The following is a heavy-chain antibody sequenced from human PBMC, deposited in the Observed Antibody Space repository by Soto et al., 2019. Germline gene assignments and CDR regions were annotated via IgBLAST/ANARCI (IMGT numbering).Heavy chain of an antibody. J-gene: IGHJ4*02. D-gene: IGHD6-19*01. CDR2: IYYSGST. CDR1: GGSISSYY. Sequence: QVQLQESGPGLVKPSETLSLTCTVSGGSISSYYWSWIRQPPGKGLEGIGYIYYSGSTNYNPSLPSRVTISVDTSKNQFSLKLSAVTAADTAVYYCASTFFSSGWRFDYWGQGTLVTVSS. CDR3: ASTFFSSGWRFDY. V-gene: IGHV4-59*08.